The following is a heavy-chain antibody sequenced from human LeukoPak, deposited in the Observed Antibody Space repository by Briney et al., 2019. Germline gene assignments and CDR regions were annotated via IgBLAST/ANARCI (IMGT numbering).Heavy chain of an antibody. D-gene: IGHD2-2*01. V-gene: IGHV3-48*04. CDR2: IDSHSRTI. J-gene: IGHJ4*02. Sequence: GGSLRLSCVASGFTFSSYAMSWVRQAPGKRPEWLSYIDSHSRTIKYAESVKGRFTISRDNAKNSLYLQMNSLRAEDTAVYYCARAGYCSSTSCPRRYYFDYWGQGTLVTVSS. CDR3: ARAGYCSSTSCPRRYYFDY. CDR1: GFTFSSYA.